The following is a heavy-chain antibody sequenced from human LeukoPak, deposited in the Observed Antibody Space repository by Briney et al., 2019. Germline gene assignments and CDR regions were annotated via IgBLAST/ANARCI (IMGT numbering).Heavy chain of an antibody. CDR2: INHSGST. CDR3: ARQGTIAVAGYFDY. J-gene: IGHJ4*02. CDR1: GGSFSGYY. D-gene: IGHD6-19*01. V-gene: IGHV4-34*01. Sequence: PSETLSLTCAVYGGSFSGYYWSWIRQPPGKGLEWIGEINHSGSTNYNPSLKSRVTIPVDTSKNQFSLKLSSVTAADTAVYYCARQGTIAVAGYFDYWGQGTLVTVSS.